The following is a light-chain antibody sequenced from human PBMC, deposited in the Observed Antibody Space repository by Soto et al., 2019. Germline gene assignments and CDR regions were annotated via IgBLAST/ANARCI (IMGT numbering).Light chain of an antibody. V-gene: IGKV3-15*01. CDR1: ESLSTY. CDR2: GAS. J-gene: IGKJ2*01. CDR3: QSYNDWPFT. Sequence: EIVMTQSPATLSVSPGERVTLSCRASESLSTYLAWYQQKPGQAPRLLIYGASTKDTGIPARFSGSGSATDFTLTISSLQYEDFAVYYCQSYNDWPFTFGQGTKLEI.